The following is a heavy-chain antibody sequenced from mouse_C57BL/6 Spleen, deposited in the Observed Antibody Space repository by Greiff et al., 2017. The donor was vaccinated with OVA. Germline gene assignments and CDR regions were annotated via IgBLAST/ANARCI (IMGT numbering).Heavy chain of an antibody. V-gene: IGHV1-26*01. CDR3: ARIWETGAWFAY. CDR2: INPNNGGT. J-gene: IGHJ3*01. CDR1: GYTFTDYY. Sequence: VQLQQSGPELVKPGASVKISCKASGYTFTDYYMNWVKQSHGKSLEWIGDINPNNGGTSYNQKFKGKATLTVDKSSSTAYMELRSLTSEDSDVYYCARIWETGAWFAYWGQGTLVTVSA. D-gene: IGHD4-1*01.